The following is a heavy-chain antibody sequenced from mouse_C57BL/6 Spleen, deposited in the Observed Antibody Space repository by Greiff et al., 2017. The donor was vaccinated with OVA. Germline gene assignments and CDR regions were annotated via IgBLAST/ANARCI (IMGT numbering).Heavy chain of an antibody. CDR1: GFTFSDYG. Sequence: EVHLVESGGGLVQPGGSLKLSCAASGFTFSDYGMAWVRQAPRKGPEWVAFISNLAYSIYYADTVTGRFTISRENAKNTLYLEMSSLRSEDTAMYYCARQNSYWYFDVWGTGTTVTVSS. CDR3: ARQNSYWYFDV. J-gene: IGHJ1*03. CDR2: ISNLAYSI. V-gene: IGHV5-15*01.